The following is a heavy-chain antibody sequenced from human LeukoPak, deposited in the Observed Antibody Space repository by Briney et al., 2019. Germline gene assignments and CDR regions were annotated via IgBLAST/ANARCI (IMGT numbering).Heavy chain of an antibody. V-gene: IGHV5-51*01. J-gene: IGHJ4*02. CDR3: ARLTNYDILTGYYAGLYYFDY. CDR1: GYSFTSYW. Sequence: GESLKVSCKGSGYSFTSYWIGWVRQVPGKGLGWMWIIYPADSDTRYSPSFQGQVTISADKSISTAYLQWSSLKASDTAMYYCARLTNYDILTGYYAGLYYFDYWGQGTLVTVSS. CDR2: IYPADSDT. D-gene: IGHD3-9*01.